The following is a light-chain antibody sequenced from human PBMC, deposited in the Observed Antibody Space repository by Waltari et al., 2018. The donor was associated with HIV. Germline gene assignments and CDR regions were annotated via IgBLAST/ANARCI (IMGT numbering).Light chain of an antibody. Sequence: QSALTQPASVSGFLGQSITISCTGLSPDSRLYPSVSWYQQHPGKIPRLIIFDINNRPSGVSDHFSGSRSGNSASLTFSGLQAGDEAHYYCASNRLDYTLIFGGGTKLTVL. V-gene: IGLV2-14*03. CDR2: DIN. J-gene: IGLJ2*01. CDR1: SPDSRLYPS. CDR3: ASNRLDYTLI.